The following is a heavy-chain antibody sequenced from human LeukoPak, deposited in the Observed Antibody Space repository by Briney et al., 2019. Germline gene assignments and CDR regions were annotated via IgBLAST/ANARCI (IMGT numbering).Heavy chain of an antibody. D-gene: IGHD3-10*01. Sequence: SETLSLTCAVYGGSFSGYYWSWIRQPPGKGLEWIGYIYYSGSTNYNPSLKSRVTISVDTSKNQFSLKLSSVTAADTAVYYCARHSNYGSGSYYRYWFDPWGQGTLVTVSS. CDR3: ARHSNYGSGSYYRYWFDP. CDR1: GGSFSGYY. CDR2: IYYSGST. V-gene: IGHV4-59*08. J-gene: IGHJ5*02.